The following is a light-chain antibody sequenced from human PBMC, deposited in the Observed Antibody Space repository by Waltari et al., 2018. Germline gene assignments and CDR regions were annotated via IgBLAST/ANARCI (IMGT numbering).Light chain of an antibody. Sequence: EIVLKQSPATLSLSPGDRATLSCRASQSISSYLAWYQQKPGQAPRLLIYDASTRATGIPARFSGSGSVTDFTLTISSLEPEDSAIYYCQQRSKSFTFGPGTKVDIK. V-gene: IGKV3-11*01. CDR2: DAS. CDR3: QQRSKSFT. CDR1: QSISSY. J-gene: IGKJ3*01.